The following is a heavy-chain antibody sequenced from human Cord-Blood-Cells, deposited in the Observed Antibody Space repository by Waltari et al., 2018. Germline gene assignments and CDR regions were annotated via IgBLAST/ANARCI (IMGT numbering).Heavy chain of an antibody. CDR2: ISWNSGSI. Sequence: EVQLVESGGGLVQPGRSLRLSCAASGFTFVDYAMHWVRSAPGKGLEWVSGISWNSGSIGYADSVKGRFTISRDNAKNSLYLQMNSLRAEDTALYYCAKDYSPSLYYFDYWGQGTLVTVSS. CDR3: AKDYSPSLYYFDY. D-gene: IGHD2-21*01. V-gene: IGHV3-9*01. CDR1: GFTFVDYA. J-gene: IGHJ4*02.